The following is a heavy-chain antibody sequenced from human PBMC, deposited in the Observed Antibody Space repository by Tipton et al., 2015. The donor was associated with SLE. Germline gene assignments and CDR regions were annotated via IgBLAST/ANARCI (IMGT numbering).Heavy chain of an antibody. CDR1: GGSFSGYY. CDR3: ARGLWAAAGTAFDY. CDR2: INHSGGT. V-gene: IGHV4-34*01. D-gene: IGHD6-13*01. J-gene: IGHJ4*02. Sequence: TLSLTCAVYGGSFSGYYWSWIRQPPGKGLEWIGEINHSGGTNYNPSLKSRVTISVDTSKSHFSLKLSSVTAADTAVYYCARGLWAAAGTAFDYWGQGTLVTVSS.